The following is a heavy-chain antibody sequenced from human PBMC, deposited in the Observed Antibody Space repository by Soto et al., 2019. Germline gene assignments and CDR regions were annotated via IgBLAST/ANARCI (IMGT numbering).Heavy chain of an antibody. V-gene: IGHV3-74*01. CDR3: ARLPNKSPQN. Sequence: EVQLVESGGGLVQPGGSLRLSCAASGFTFSSYWMHWVRQAPGNGLVWVSSISTDASSTSYADPVKGRFTISRDNAKNTLYLQMNRVRAEDTAVYYCARLPNKSPQNWGQGTLVIV. CDR1: GFTFSSYW. J-gene: IGHJ1*01. CDR2: ISTDASST.